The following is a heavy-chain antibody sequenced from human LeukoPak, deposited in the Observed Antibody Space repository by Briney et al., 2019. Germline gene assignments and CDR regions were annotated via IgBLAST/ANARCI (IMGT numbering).Heavy chain of an antibody. V-gene: IGHV3-30*02. J-gene: IGHJ4*02. D-gene: IGHD4-17*01. CDR2: IRYDGSNK. CDR3: AKNGDYDPRAPFDY. CDR1: GFTFSSYG. Sequence: PGGSLRLSCAASGFTFSSYGMHWVRQAPGKGLEWVAFIRYDGSNKYYADSVKGRFTISRDNSKNTLYLQMNSLRAEDTAVYYCAKNGDYDPRAPFDYWGQGTLVTVSS.